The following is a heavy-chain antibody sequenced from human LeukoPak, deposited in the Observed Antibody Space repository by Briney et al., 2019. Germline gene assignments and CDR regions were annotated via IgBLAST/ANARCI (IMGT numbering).Heavy chain of an antibody. CDR1: RYTFTSYD. D-gene: IGHD3-10*01. J-gene: IGHJ4*02. CDR2: TNPNTGRT. V-gene: IGHV1-8*01. CDR3: ARLSQTPDYYTLGGYYYLGY. Sequence: GASVKVSCKASRYTFTSYDINWVREAAGHGLEWMGWTNPNTGRTGYAQKFQGRITMTRDTSINTAYMELTNLRSEDTAIYYCARLSQTPDYYTLGGYYYLGYWGQGTPVTVSS.